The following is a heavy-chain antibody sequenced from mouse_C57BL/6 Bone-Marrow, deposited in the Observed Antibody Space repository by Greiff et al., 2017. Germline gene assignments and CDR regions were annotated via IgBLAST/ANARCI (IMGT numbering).Heavy chain of an antibody. CDR2: IRNKDNNHAT. V-gene: IGHV6-6*01. D-gene: IGHD1-1*01. CDR3: TRTTVVPFAY. Sequence: EVKLEESGGGLVQPGGSMKLSCAASGFTFSDAWMDWVRQSPEKGLEWVAEIRNKDNNHATYYAESVKGRFTISRDDSKSSVYLQMNSLRAEDTGIYYCTRTTVVPFAYWGQGTLVTVSA. J-gene: IGHJ3*01. CDR1: GFTFSDAW.